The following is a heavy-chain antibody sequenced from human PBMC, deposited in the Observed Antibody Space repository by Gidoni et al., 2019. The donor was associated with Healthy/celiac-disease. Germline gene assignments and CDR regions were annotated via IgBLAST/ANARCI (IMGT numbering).Heavy chain of an antibody. CDR3: ANPGVTGTRGLELFTFDI. Sequence: VQLLESGGGLVQPGGSLRLSCAASGITFSSYAMSWVRQAPGKGLEWVSAISGSGGSTYYADSVKGRFTISRSNSKNTLYLQMNSLRAEDTAVYYCANPGVTGTRGLELFTFDIWGQGTMVTVSS. J-gene: IGHJ3*02. CDR1: GITFSSYA. V-gene: IGHV3-23*01. CDR2: ISGSGGST. D-gene: IGHD1-7*01.